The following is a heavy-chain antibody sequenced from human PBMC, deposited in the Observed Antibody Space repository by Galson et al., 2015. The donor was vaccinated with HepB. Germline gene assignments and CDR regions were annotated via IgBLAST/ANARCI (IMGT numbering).Heavy chain of an antibody. CDR1: GFTFSTYR. J-gene: IGHJ3*01. V-gene: IGHV3-74*01. CDR2: INNDGSST. CDR3: AKSTVTKNGFDV. Sequence: SLRLSCAASGFTFSTYRMHWVRQAPGKGLVWVSRINNDGSSTNYAESVKGRFTISRDNAKNTLYLQMNSLGAEDTAVYYCAKSTVTKNGFDVWGQGTLVSVSS. D-gene: IGHD4-17*01.